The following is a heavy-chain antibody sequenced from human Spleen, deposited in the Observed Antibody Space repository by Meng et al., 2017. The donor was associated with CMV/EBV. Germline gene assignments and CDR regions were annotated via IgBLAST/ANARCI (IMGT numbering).Heavy chain of an antibody. Sequence: GSLRLSCAVYGGTFSGYYWSWIRQPPGKGLEWIGEINHSGSTNYNPSLKSRVTITVDTSKNQFSLKLSTVTAADKAVYYCARIRSQSRSITIFGVSRGRAFDIWGQGTMVTVSS. J-gene: IGHJ3*02. CDR1: GGTFSGYY. V-gene: IGHV4-34*01. D-gene: IGHD3-3*01. CDR3: ARIRSQSRSITIFGVSRGRAFDI. CDR2: INHSGST.